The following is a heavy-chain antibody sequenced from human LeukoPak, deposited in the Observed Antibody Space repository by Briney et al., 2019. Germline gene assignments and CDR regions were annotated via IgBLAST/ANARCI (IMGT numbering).Heavy chain of an antibody. Sequence: SETLSLTCTVSGGSISSSSYYWGWIRQPPGKGLEWIGSIYYSGSTYYNPSLKSRVTISVDTSKNQFSLKLSSVTAADTAVYHCARGEYHYGSGSYVFPIMDVWGQGTTVTVSS. CDR2: IYYSGST. CDR1: GGSISSSSYY. V-gene: IGHV4-39*07. J-gene: IGHJ6*01. CDR3: ARGEYHYGSGSYVFPIMDV. D-gene: IGHD3-10*01.